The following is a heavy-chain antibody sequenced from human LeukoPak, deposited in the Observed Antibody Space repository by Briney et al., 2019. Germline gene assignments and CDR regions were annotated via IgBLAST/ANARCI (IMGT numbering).Heavy chain of an antibody. V-gene: IGHV4-59*01. CDR2: IYYSGST. D-gene: IGHD4-23*01. Sequence: SETLSLTCTVSGGSISSYYWSWIRQPPGKGLEWIGYIYYSGSTNYNPSLKSRVTISVDTSKNQFSLKLSSVTAADTAVYYCARGPTSYGGNSIDYWGQGTLVTVSS. J-gene: IGHJ4*02. CDR3: ARGPTSYGGNSIDY. CDR1: GGSISSYY.